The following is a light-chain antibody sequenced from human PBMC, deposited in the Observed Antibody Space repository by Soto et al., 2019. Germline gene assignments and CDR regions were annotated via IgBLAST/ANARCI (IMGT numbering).Light chain of an antibody. CDR2: GAS. J-gene: IGKJ3*01. CDR1: QSVSSNF. CDR3: HHYGRSALFT. V-gene: IGKV3-20*01. Sequence: EIVMTQSPGTLSLSPGERATLSCRASQSVSSNFLAWYQQRPGQAPRLLMDGASSRAAGIPDRFSGSGSGTDFTLTISRLEPEDFAVYYYHHYGRSALFTFGPGTTVDIK.